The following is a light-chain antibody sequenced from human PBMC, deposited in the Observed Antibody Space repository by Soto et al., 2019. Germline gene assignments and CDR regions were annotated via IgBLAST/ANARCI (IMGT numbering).Light chain of an antibody. CDR2: DTS. Sequence: DIQMTQSPSTLSASVGDRVTITCRASQSISSSLAWFQQKPGKAPKLLIYDTSSLESGVPSRFSGSGSGTEFTLTINSLQADDFATYYCQQYNSYSEAFGQGTKVDI. V-gene: IGKV1-5*01. J-gene: IGKJ1*01. CDR1: QSISSS. CDR3: QQYNSYSEA.